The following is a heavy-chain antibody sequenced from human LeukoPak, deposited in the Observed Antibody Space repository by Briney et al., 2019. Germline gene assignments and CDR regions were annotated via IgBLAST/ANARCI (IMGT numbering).Heavy chain of an antibody. J-gene: IGHJ5*02. Sequence: GGSLRLSCAASGFTFHTYTLSWVRQAPGKGLEWVAGIEGEGFTNYADSVRGRFTISRDNSKNTLYLQMGSLRAEDMAVYYCARDAWELPIKNRHLLSTTPWFDPWGQGTLVTVSS. V-gene: IGHV3-66*02. D-gene: IGHD1-26*01. CDR1: GFTFHTYT. CDR3: ARDAWELPIKNRHLLSTTPWFDP. CDR2: IEGEGFT.